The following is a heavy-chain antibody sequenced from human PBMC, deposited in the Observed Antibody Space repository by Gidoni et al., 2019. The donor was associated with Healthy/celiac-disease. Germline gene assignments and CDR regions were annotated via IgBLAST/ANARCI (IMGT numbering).Heavy chain of an antibody. V-gene: IGHV3-7*03. CDR1: GLPFSSYW. CDR2: IKQDGSEK. D-gene: IGHD2-15*01. Sequence: EVQLVESGGGLVQPGGSLSLSCAASGLPFSSYWMRWFRQAPGKGLGWVDNIKQDGSEKYYVDSVKGRFTISRDNAKNSLYLQMNSLRAEDTAVYYCARFGYCSGGSCYSFLNYYYYYGMDVWGQGTTVTVSS. CDR3: ARFGYCSGGSCYSFLNYYYYYGMDV. J-gene: IGHJ6*02.